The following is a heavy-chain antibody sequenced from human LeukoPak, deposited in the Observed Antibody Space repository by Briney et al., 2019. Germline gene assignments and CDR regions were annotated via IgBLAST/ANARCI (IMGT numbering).Heavy chain of an antibody. J-gene: IGHJ3*02. Sequence: ASVKVSCKASGYSFTNYGISWVRQAPGQGLEWMVWISVYNGNTNYAEKLQGRVTMTTDTSASTACMEMRSLRSDDTAVYYCARSGSQYCSSSSCVAFDIWGQGTMVTVSS. CDR1: GYSFTNYG. CDR2: ISVYNGNT. CDR3: ARSGSQYCSSSSCVAFDI. V-gene: IGHV1-18*01. D-gene: IGHD2-2*01.